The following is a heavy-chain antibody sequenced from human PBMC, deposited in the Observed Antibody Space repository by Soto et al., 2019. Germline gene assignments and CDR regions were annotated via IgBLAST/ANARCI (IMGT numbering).Heavy chain of an antibody. CDR1: GFTFSSYW. CDR2: IKQDGSEK. D-gene: IGHD6-19*01. J-gene: IGHJ6*02. CDR3: ARDGIAVAGTYYYYGMDV. V-gene: IGHV3-7*05. Sequence: GGSLRLSCAASGFTFSSYWMSWVRQAPGKGLEWVANIKQDGSEKYYVDSVKGRFTISRDNAKNSLYLQMNSLRAEDTAVYYCARDGIAVAGTYYYYGMDVWGQGTTVTVSS.